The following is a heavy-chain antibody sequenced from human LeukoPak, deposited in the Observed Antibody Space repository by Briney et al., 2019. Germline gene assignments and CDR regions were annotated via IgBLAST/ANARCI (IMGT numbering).Heavy chain of an antibody. Sequence: GGSLRLSCAVSGFTFSTYVMHWVRQAPGKGLEYVSAISSNGDNTYYADSVKGRFTLSRDNSKNTLYLQMSSLRADDTAAYYCVRGTGYWGQGTLVSVSS. CDR3: VRGTGY. CDR1: GFTFSTYV. V-gene: IGHV3-64D*06. J-gene: IGHJ4*02. CDR2: ISSNGDNT.